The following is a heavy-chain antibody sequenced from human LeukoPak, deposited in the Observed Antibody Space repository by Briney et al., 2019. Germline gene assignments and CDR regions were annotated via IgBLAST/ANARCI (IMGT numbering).Heavy chain of an antibody. CDR1: GGTFSSYA. CDR2: IIPIFGTA. Sequence: ASVKVSCKASGGTFSSYAISWVRQAPGQGLEWMGGIIPIFGTANYAQKFQGRVTITADKSTSTAYMELSSLRSEDTAVYYCARKRRGWYGEYYFDYWGQGTLVTVSS. CDR3: ARKRRGWYGEYYFDY. J-gene: IGHJ4*02. V-gene: IGHV1-69*06. D-gene: IGHD6-19*01.